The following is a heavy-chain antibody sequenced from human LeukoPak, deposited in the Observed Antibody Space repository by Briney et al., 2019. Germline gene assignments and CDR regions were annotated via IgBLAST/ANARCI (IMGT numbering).Heavy chain of an antibody. D-gene: IGHD3-10*01. CDR1: GDSVINPYSY. J-gene: IGHJ4*02. V-gene: IGHV4-61*01. CDR3: ARLLWFGELSYAFDY. Sequence: SETLSLTCTVSGDSVINPYSYWSWIRQPPGKGLEWIGYIYYSGSTNYNPSLKSRVTISVDTSKNQFSLKLSSVTAADTAVYYCARLLWFGELSYAFDYWGQGTLVTVSS. CDR2: IYYSGST.